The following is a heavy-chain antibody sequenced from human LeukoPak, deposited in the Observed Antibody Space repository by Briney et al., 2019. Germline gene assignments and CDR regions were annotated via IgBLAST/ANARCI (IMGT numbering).Heavy chain of an antibody. CDR3: ARQGLPRAFDI. D-gene: IGHD4-11*01. Sequence: SETLSLTCTVSGGSISSGGYYWSWIRQHPGKGLEWIGYIYYSGSTNYNPSLKSRVTISVDTSKNQFSLKLSSVTAADTAVYYCARQGLPRAFDIWGQGTMVTVSS. J-gene: IGHJ3*02. CDR2: IYYSGST. CDR1: GGSISSGGYY. V-gene: IGHV4-61*08.